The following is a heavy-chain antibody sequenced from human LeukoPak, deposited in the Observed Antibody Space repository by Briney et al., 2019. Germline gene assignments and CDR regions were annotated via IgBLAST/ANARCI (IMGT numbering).Heavy chain of an antibody. CDR1: GFTFSSYG. CDR2: ISSSSSYI. V-gene: IGHV3-21*01. J-gene: IGHJ4*02. CDR3: ARDAEMATIGGGFDY. D-gene: IGHD5-24*01. Sequence: GSLRLSCAASGFTFSSYGMHWVRQAPGKGLEWVSSISSSSSYIYYADSVKGRFTISRDNAKNSLYLQMNSLRAEDTAVYYCARDAEMATIGGGFDYWGQGTLVTVSS.